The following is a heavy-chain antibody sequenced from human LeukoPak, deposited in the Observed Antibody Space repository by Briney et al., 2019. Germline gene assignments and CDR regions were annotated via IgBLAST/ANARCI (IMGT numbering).Heavy chain of an antibody. D-gene: IGHD3-22*01. J-gene: IGHJ3*02. Sequence: GGSLRLSCAASGFTFNSYAMSWVRQAPGKGLGGVSAISGRGGSTYYADSVKGRFTISRDNSKNTLYLQMNSLRAEVTAVYYCAKSYDSSGYYYAPDAFDIWGQGTMVTVSS. CDR2: ISGRGGST. CDR3: AKSYDSSGYYYAPDAFDI. CDR1: GFTFNSYA. V-gene: IGHV3-23*01.